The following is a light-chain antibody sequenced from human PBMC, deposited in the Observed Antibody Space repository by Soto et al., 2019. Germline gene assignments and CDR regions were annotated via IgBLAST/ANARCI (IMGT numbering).Light chain of an antibody. V-gene: IGLV2-14*03. Sequence: QSALTQPASVSGSPGQSITISCTGTSSDVGGYNYVSWYQHHPGKAPKLMISSVSSRPSGVSNRFSGSKSGNTASLTISGLQPEDEADYYCSSYTSSDTYVFGTGTKVIFL. CDR1: SSDVGGYNY. CDR3: SSYTSSDTYV. CDR2: SVS. J-gene: IGLJ1*01.